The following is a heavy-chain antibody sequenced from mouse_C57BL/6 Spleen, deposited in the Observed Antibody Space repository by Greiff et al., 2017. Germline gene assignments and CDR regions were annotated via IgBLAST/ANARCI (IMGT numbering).Heavy chain of an antibody. CDR3: TDYGYAGKLYYAMDY. CDR2: IRLKSDNYAT. D-gene: IGHD1-2*01. Sequence: EVKLMESGGGLVQPGGSMKLSCVASGFTFSNYWMNWVRQSPEKGLEWVAQIRLKSDNYATHYAESVKGRFTISRDDSKSSVYLQMNNLRAEDTGIYYCTDYGYAGKLYYAMDYWGQGTSVTVSS. V-gene: IGHV6-3*01. J-gene: IGHJ4*01. CDR1: GFTFSNYW.